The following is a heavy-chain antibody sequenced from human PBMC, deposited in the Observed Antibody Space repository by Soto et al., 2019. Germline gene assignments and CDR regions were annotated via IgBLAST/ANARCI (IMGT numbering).Heavy chain of an antibody. CDR1: GYTFTGYY. CDR2: INPNSGGT. D-gene: IGHD3-9*01. CDR3: ARDQPYDILTGYYVYYYYYGMDV. V-gene: IGHV1-2*02. J-gene: IGHJ6*02. Sequence: ASVNVSCKASGYTFTGYYMHWVRQAPGQGLEWMGWINPNSGGTNYAQKFQGRVTMTRDTSISTAYMELSRLRSDDTAVYYCARDQPYDILTGYYVYYYYYGMDVWGQGTTVTVSS.